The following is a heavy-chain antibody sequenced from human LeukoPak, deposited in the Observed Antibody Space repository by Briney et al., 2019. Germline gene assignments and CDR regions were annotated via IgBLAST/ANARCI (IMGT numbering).Heavy chain of an antibody. Sequence: SETLSLTCAVYGGSFSGYYWSWIRQPPGKGLEWIGEINHSGSTNYSPSLKSRVTISVDTSKNQFSLKLSSVTAADTAVCYCARGRSLYDFWSGSQLNWFDPWGQGTLVTVSS. V-gene: IGHV4-34*01. D-gene: IGHD3-3*01. CDR3: ARGRSLYDFWSGSQLNWFDP. CDR2: INHSGST. J-gene: IGHJ5*02. CDR1: GGSFSGYY.